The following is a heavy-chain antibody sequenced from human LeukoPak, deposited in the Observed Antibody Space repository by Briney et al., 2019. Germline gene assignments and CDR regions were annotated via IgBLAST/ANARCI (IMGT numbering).Heavy chain of an antibody. CDR3: ARDSPSSTPYNWFDP. J-gene: IGHJ5*02. V-gene: IGHV1-69*13. CDR2: IIPIFGTA. Sequence: SVKVSCKASGYTFTSYGISWVRQAPGQGLEWMGGIIPIFGTANYAQKFQGRVTITADESTSTAYMELSSLRSEDTAVYYCARDSPSSTPYNWFDPWGQGTLVTVSS. CDR1: GYTFTSYG. D-gene: IGHD2-2*01.